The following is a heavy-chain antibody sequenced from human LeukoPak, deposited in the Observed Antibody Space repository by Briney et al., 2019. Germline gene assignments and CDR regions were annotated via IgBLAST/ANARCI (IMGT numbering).Heavy chain of an antibody. D-gene: IGHD1-26*01. J-gene: IGHJ4*02. CDR3: ARGPKWTGSYYYFDF. V-gene: IGHV1-8*01. CDR1: GYTLPSYD. Sequence: ASVKVSCKTSGYTLPSYDINWVRQATGQGLEWMGWMNPNSGNTGYAQKFQGRVTITRNTSISTAYMELSSLRSEDTAVYFCARGPKWTGSYYYFDFWGQGTLVTVSS. CDR2: MNPNSGNT.